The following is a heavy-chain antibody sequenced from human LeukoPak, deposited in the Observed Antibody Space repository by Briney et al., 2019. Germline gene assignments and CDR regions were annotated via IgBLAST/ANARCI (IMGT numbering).Heavy chain of an antibody. V-gene: IGHV3-33*01. CDR3: ARDRAYSSRLFDN. CDR1: GFTFSSYG. Sequence: PGRSLRLSCAASGFTFSSYGMHWVRQAPGKGLEWVAVIWYDGSNKYYADSVKGRFTISSDNSKNTLYLQMNSLRAEDTAVYYCARDRAYSSRLFDNWGQGTLVTVSS. J-gene: IGHJ4*02. CDR2: IWYDGSNK. D-gene: IGHD6-13*01.